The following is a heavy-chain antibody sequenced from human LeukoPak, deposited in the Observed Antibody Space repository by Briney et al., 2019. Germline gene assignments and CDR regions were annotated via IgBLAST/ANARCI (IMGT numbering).Heavy chain of an antibody. CDR1: GDSISSYY. CDR2: IYYSGST. V-gene: IGHV4-59*08. CDR3: ARYRGYPDY. D-gene: IGHD3-22*01. Sequence: SETLSLTCTVSGDSISSYYWSWIRQPPGKGLEWIGYIYYSGSTNYNPSLKSRVTISVDTSKNQFSLKLSSVTAADTAVYYCARYRGYPDYWGQGTLVTVSS. J-gene: IGHJ4*02.